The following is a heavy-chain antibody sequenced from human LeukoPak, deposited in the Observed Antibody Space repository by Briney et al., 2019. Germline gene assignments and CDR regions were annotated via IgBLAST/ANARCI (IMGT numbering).Heavy chain of an antibody. CDR2: INSDGSST. V-gene: IGHV3-74*01. CDR3: ARDGDGIAAAGTDQGWFDP. CDR1: GFTFSSYW. J-gene: IGHJ5*02. D-gene: IGHD6-13*01. Sequence: GGSLRLSCAASGFTFSSYWMHWVRQAPGKGLVWVSRINSDGSSTSYADSVKGRFTISRDNAKNTLYLQMNSLRAEDTAVHYCARDGDGIAAAGTDQGWFDPWGQGTLVTVSS.